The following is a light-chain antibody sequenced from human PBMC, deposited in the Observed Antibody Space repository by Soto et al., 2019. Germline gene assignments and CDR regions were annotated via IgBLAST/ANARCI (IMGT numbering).Light chain of an antibody. V-gene: IGKV1-39*01. CDR3: QQSYTTPIT. CDR1: RNIGGY. Sequence: DLQMTQSPSSLSASVGDRVSITCRASRNIGGYLNWYQQKPGKAPGLLIYAASSLQSEVPSRFSGSRSGTDFTLTISGLQPEDIATYYCQQSYTTPITFGQGTRLEIK. J-gene: IGKJ5*01. CDR2: AAS.